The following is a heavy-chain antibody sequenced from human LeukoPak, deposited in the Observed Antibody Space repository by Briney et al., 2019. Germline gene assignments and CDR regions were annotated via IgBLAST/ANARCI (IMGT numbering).Heavy chain of an antibody. D-gene: IGHD2/OR15-2a*01. CDR2: ISYDGSDK. CDR1: GFTFSSYA. J-gene: IGHJ4*02. V-gene: IGHV3-30*04. Sequence: GGSLRLSCAASGFTFSSYAMRWVRQAPGKGLEWVAVISYDGSDKYYADSVKGRFTISRDNSKNTLYLQMNSLRAEDTAVYYCARDPNMYYFDYWGQGTLVTVSS. CDR3: ARDPNMYYFDY.